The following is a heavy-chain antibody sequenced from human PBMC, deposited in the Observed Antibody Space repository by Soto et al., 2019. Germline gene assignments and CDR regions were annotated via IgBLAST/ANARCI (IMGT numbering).Heavy chain of an antibody. J-gene: IGHJ6*02. D-gene: IGHD3-22*01. CDR2: IRSKANSYAT. Sequence: GGSLRLSCVASGFTLSDYYVDWVRQAPGKGLEWVGRIRSKANSYATAYAASVKGRFTISRDDSKNTAYLQMNSLKTEDTAVYYCTRPIVVVTGGDYGMDVWGQGTTVTVSS. V-gene: IGHV3-73*01. CDR1: GFTLSDYY. CDR3: TRPIVVVTGGDYGMDV.